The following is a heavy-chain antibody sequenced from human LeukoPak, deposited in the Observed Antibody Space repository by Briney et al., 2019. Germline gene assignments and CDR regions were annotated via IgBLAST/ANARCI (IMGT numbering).Heavy chain of an antibody. Sequence: VASVKVSCKASGGTFSSYPISWVRQAPGQGLEWMGGIIPIFGRTNYAQKFQGRVTITADESTSTAYMELSSLRSEDTAVYYCARGGDYDFWSGYKYYFDYWGQGTLVTVSS. D-gene: IGHD3-3*01. CDR2: IIPIFGRT. CDR1: GGTFSSYP. J-gene: IGHJ4*02. CDR3: ARGGDYDFWSGYKYYFDY. V-gene: IGHV1-69*13.